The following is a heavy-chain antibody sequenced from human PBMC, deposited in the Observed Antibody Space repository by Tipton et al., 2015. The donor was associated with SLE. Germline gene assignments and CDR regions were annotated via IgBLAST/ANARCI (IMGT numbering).Heavy chain of an antibody. CDR3: ARAPGAVGTTYEYYYSYYMDV. J-gene: IGHJ6*03. D-gene: IGHD1/OR15-1a*01. CDR1: GFTVSSHY. CDR2: MYDGGST. Sequence: SLRLSCSASGFTVSSHYISWVRQPPGKGLEWVSVMYDGGSTSYADSGKGRFTISRDTSRNTLYLQMNTLRVEDTAVYYCARAPGAVGTTYEYYYSYYMDVWGKGTTVTVSS. V-gene: IGHV3-53*03.